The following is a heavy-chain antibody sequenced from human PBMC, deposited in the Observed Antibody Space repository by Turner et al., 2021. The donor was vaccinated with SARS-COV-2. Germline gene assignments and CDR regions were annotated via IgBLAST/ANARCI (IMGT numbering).Heavy chain of an antibody. CDR3: ARDRGWDTFDY. CDR1: GFTFSHYW. V-gene: IGHV3-7*01. D-gene: IGHD6-19*01. J-gene: IGHJ4*02. Sequence: EVQLVESGGGLVQPGGSLRLSCTASGFTFSHYWMSWVRQDPGKGLEWVAEINEDGSEKYHVESVKGRFTISRDNAKNSLYLQMNSLRAEDTAVYYCARDRGWDTFDYWGQGTLVTVSS. CDR2: INEDGSEK.